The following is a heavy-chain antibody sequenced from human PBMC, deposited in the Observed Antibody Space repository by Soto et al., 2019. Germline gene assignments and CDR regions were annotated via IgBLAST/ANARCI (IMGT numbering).Heavy chain of an antibody. CDR1: GFTFSSYA. CDR2: ISGSGGST. CDR3: AKDLERYYDFWGTSDY. J-gene: IGHJ4*02. Sequence: SLRLSCAASGFTFSSYAMSWVRQAPGKGLEWVSAISGSGGSTYYADSVKGRFTISRDNSKNTLYLQMNSLRAEDTAVYYCAKDLERYYDFWGTSDYWGQGTLVTVSS. V-gene: IGHV3-23*01. D-gene: IGHD3-3*01.